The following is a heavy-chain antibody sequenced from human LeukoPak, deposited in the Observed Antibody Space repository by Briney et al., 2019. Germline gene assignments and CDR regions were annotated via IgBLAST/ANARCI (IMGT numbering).Heavy chain of an antibody. V-gene: IGHV3-74*01. CDR3: ARDEGWLQLGNLFDY. J-gene: IGHJ4*02. D-gene: IGHD5-24*01. CDR2: VNSDGGST. CDR1: GFTFSSYW. Sequence: GGSLRLSCAASGFTFSSYWMHWVRQAPGKGLEWVSRVNSDGGSTSYADSVKGRFTISRDNAKNTLYLQMNSLRAEDTAVYYCARDEGWLQLGNLFDYWGQGTLVTVSS.